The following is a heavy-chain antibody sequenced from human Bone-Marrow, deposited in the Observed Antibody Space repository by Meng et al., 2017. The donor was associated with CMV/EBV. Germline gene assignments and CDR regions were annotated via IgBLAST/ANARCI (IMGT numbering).Heavy chain of an antibody. CDR2: ISWDGGST. D-gene: IGHD6-13*01. CDR1: GFTFDDYA. V-gene: IGHV3-43D*03. CDR3: AKDSPYHASSWHSVDY. J-gene: IGHJ4*02. Sequence: GESLKISCAASGFTFDDYAMHWVRQAPGKGLEWVSLISWDGGSTYYADSVKGRFTISRDNTKNFLYLQMNSLRPEDTALYYCAKDSPYHASSWHSVDYWGQGTLVTVSS.